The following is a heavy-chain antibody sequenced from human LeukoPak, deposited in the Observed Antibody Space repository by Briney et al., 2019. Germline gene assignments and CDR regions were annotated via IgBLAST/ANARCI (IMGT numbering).Heavy chain of an antibody. CDR3: TKWGDYDGSTGYYDSDY. V-gene: IGHV3-23*01. CDR1: GFTFRNYA. J-gene: IGHJ4*02. D-gene: IGHD3-9*01. CDR2: IVGNGVST. Sequence: GGSLRLSCAASGFTFRNYAMSWVRQAPGKGLEWVSAIVGNGVSTYYADSVQGRFTISRDNSKNTLYLRMNSLRAEDTALYYCTKWGDYDGSTGYYDSDYWGQGTLVTVSS.